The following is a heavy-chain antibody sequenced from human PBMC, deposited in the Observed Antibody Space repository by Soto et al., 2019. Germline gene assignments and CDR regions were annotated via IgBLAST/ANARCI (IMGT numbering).Heavy chain of an antibody. Sequence: SETLSLTCNVSGGSINFFYWIWLRQPPGKGLEWLGFIYYSGSTSYNPSLKSRVTMSVDTSKNQFSLKLTSVTAADTAVYYCAREASEQLGSIDFWGQGTLVTVSS. CDR3: AREASEQLGSIDF. J-gene: IGHJ4*02. D-gene: IGHD6-6*01. V-gene: IGHV4-59*01. CDR1: GGSINFFY. CDR2: IYYSGST.